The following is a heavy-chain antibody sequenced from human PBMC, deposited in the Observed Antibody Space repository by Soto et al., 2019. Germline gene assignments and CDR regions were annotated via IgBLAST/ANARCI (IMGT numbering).Heavy chain of an antibody. D-gene: IGHD2-21*02. V-gene: IGHV3-21*01. Sequence: PGGSLRLSCVASGFNFGDFYMSWVRQAPEKGLEWVSSISGNSAYIKYTDSVKGRFTISRANAKSALYLQMNSLRAEDTAVYFCARAPPGDLYGMDVWGQGTTVTSP. J-gene: IGHJ6*02. CDR2: ISGNSAYI. CDR3: ARAPPGDLYGMDV. CDR1: GFNFGDFY.